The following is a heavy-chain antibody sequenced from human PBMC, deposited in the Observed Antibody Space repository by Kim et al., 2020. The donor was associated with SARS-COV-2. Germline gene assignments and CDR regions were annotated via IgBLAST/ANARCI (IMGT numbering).Heavy chain of an antibody. CDR1: GGSVSSGIYY. CDR3: ARSRDNTAYYRGLDI. V-gene: IGHV4-61*01. Sequence: SETLSLTCTVSGGSVSSGIYYWSWIRQPPGKGLEWIGYIYSSGSANYNSPLKSRVTILVDTPKNQFSLNLSSVTVADTAVYYCARSRDNTAYYRGLDIWGQGTTVTVSS. CDR2: IYSSGSA. J-gene: IGHJ6*02. D-gene: IGHD3-9*01.